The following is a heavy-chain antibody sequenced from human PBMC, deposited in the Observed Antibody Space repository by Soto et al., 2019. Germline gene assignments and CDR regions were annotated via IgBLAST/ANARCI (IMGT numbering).Heavy chain of an antibody. D-gene: IGHD5-18*01. V-gene: IGHV4-4*07. J-gene: IGHJ4*02. CDR2: IYTSGST. CDR1: GTSVSNYY. CDR3: ARGGIQLSYAFDY. Sequence: SETLSLTCSVSGTSVSNYYWSWIRQPAGKGLEQIGRIYTSGSTSYNPSLKSRVTMSMDTSQTQFYLNLTSVTAADTAVYYCARGGIQLSYAFDYWGQGILVTVSS.